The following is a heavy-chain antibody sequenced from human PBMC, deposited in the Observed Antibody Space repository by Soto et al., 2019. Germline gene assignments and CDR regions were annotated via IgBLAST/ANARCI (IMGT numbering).Heavy chain of an antibody. J-gene: IGHJ4*02. D-gene: IGHD3-22*01. CDR2: IWYDGSNK. Sequence: PGGSLRLSXAASGFTFSSYGMHWVRQAPGKGLEWVAVIWYDGSNKYYADSVKGRFTISRDNSKNTLYLQMNSLSAEDTAVYYCARDYRYYDSSGYCDYWGQGALVTVSS. V-gene: IGHV3-33*01. CDR1: GFTFSSYG. CDR3: ARDYRYYDSSGYCDY.